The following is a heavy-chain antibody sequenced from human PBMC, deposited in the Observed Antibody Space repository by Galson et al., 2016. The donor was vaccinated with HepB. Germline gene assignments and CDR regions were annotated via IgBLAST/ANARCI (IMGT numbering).Heavy chain of an antibody. CDR3: AKAVVGDTGGRGVDY. D-gene: IGHD1-26*01. V-gene: IGHV3-23*01. J-gene: IGHJ4*02. CDR1: GFTFGSYG. CDR2: TSGSGDNT. Sequence: SLRLSCAASGFTFGSYGMTWVRQAPGKGLEWVSSTSGSGDNTYYADSVRGRFTISRDNSTSTLYVQMHSLRAEDTAVYYCAKAVVGDTGGRGVDYWGQGTLVTVSS.